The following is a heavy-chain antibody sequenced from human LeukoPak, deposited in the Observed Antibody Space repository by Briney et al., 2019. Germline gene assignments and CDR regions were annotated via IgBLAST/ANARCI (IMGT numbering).Heavy chain of an antibody. D-gene: IGHD3-3*01. CDR1: GGSFSGYY. CDR3: ARGTPPTEGCWEWLGYYYMDV. CDR2: INHSGST. Sequence: PSETLSLTCAVYGGSFSGYYWSWIRHPPGKGLEWIGEINHSGSTNYNPPLKSRVTKSVDTSNNQLVLKLSSVTAADTAVYYCARGTPPTEGCWEWLGYYYMDVWGKGTTVTVSS. J-gene: IGHJ6*03. V-gene: IGHV4-34*01.